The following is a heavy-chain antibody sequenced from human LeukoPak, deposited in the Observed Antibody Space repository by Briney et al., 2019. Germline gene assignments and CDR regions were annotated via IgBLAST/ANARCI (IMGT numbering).Heavy chain of an antibody. J-gene: IGHJ4*02. CDR2: IYYTGNT. D-gene: IGHD1-26*01. CDR3: ARDSGSSPTFDY. Sequence: SETLSLTCSVSGGSISNSYWSWIRQPPGKGLEWIAYIYYTGNTKYNPSLKSRVTISVDTSKNQFSLRLSSVTAADTAVYYCARDSGSSPTFDYWGQGTLVTVSS. CDR1: GGSISNSY. V-gene: IGHV4-59*01.